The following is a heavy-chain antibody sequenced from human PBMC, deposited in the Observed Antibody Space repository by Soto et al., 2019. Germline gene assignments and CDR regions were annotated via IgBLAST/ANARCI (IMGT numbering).Heavy chain of an antibody. D-gene: IGHD2-2*03. Sequence: QVQLQESGPGLVKPSQTLSLTCTVSGGSISSGGYYWSWIRQHPGKGLEWIGYIYYSGSTYYNPSLQSRVTISLDPSKNQFSLKLSSVTAADTAVYYCARTGERWILGYYFDYWGQGTLVTVSS. V-gene: IGHV4-31*03. CDR1: GGSISSGGYY. CDR2: IYYSGST. J-gene: IGHJ4*02. CDR3: ARTGERWILGYYFDY.